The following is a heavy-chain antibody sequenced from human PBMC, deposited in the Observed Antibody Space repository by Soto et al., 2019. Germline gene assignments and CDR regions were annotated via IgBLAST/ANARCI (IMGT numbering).Heavy chain of an antibody. J-gene: IGHJ1*01. CDR1: GYTFTSYG. D-gene: IGHD2-21*02. CDR3: ARDPSVFCGGDCLYFQH. Sequence: QVQLVQSGAEVKKPGASVKVSCKASGYTFTSYGISWVRQAPGQGLEWMGWISAYNGNTNYAQKLQGRVTMTTDTATSTAYMELRSLRSDDTAVYYCARDPSVFCGGDCLYFQHWGQGTLVTVSS. CDR2: ISAYNGNT. V-gene: IGHV1-18*01.